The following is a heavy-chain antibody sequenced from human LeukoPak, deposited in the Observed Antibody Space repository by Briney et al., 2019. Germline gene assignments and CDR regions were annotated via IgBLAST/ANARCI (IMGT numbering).Heavy chain of an antibody. V-gene: IGHV3-20*01. CDR3: ARVRSSHITMVRGVMGWFDP. Sequence: RPGGSLRLSCAASGFTFDDYGMSWVRQAPGKGLEWVSGINWNGGSTGYADSVKGRFTISRDNAKNSLYLQMNSLRAEDTALYHCARVRSSHITMVRGVMGWFDPWGQGTLVTVSS. D-gene: IGHD3-10*01. CDR2: INWNGGST. CDR1: GFTFDDYG. J-gene: IGHJ5*02.